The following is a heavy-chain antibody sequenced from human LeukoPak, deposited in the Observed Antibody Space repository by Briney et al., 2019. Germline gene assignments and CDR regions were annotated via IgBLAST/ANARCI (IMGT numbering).Heavy chain of an antibody. CDR3: ARAVCPTIKFCDSSYFMDV. CDR1: GFSFDDLG. J-gene: IGHJ6*03. V-gene: IGHV3-20*04. D-gene: IGHD6-6*01. Sequence: GGSLRLSCAASGFSFDDLGMTWVRQVPGKGLQWVAGFNWNGASTGYADSVRGRFTISRDNAKNSLYLQMNSLRAEDTALYYCARAVCPTIKFCDSSYFMDVWGKGTTVNVS. CDR2: FNWNGAST.